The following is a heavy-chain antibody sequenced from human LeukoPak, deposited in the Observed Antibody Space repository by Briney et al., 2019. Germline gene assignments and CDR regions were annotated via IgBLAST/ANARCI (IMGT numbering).Heavy chain of an antibody. CDR1: GYTFTSYG. V-gene: IGHV1-18*04. J-gene: IGHJ4*02. CDR2: ISAYNGNT. Sequence: VSVKVSCTVSGYTFTSYGISWVPQAPGQGLQWMGWISAYNGNTNYAQKLQGRVTMTTDTSTSTAYMELRSLRSDDTAVYYCARDLAAAGTSGYWGQGTLVTVSS. D-gene: IGHD6-13*01. CDR3: ARDLAAAGTSGY.